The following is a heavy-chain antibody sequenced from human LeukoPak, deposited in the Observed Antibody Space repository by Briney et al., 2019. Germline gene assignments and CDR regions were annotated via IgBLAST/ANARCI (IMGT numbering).Heavy chain of an antibody. CDR2: ISTYSGHT. CDR3: ARVFCSGGSCLDAFDI. D-gene: IGHD2-15*01. V-gene: IGHV1-18*01. J-gene: IGHJ3*02. CDR1: GYTFTSYG. Sequence: ASVKVSCKASGYTFTSYGISWLRQAPGQGLEWMGWISTYSGHTYYARKLQGRVTMTTHTSTSTAYMELRSLRSDDTAVYYCARVFCSGGSCLDAFDIWGQGTMVTVSS.